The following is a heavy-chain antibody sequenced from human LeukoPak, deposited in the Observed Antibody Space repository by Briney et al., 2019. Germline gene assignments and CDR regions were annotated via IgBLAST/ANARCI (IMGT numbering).Heavy chain of an antibody. V-gene: IGHV3-33*01. J-gene: IGHJ4*02. CDR2: IWYGGSNK. CDR3: ARGYYYDSSGYYPLSGVDY. Sequence: GGSLRLSCAASGFTISSYVMHWVRQAPGKGLEWVAVIWYGGSNKYYADSVKGRFTISRDNSKNTLYLQMNSLRAEDTAVYYCARGYYYDSSGYYPLSGVDYWGQGTLVTVSS. CDR1: GFTISSYV. D-gene: IGHD3-22*01.